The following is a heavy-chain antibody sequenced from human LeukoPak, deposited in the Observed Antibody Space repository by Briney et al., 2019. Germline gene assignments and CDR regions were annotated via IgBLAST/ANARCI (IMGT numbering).Heavy chain of an antibody. J-gene: IGHJ4*02. CDR1: GFTVSSNY. CDR3: AKDWEAYCGGDCYSAFDH. D-gene: IGHD2-21*01. V-gene: IGHV3-53*05. Sequence: PGGSLRLSCAASGFTVSSNYMSWVRQAPGKGLEWVSVIYSGGSTYYADSVKGRFTISRDNSKDMVYLQMNSLRPEDTAVYYCAKDWEAYCGGDCYSAFDHWGQGTLVTVSS. CDR2: IYSGGST.